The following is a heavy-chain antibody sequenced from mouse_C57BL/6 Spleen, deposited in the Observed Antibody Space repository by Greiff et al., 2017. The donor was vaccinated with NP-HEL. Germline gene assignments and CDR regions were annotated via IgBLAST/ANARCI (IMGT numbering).Heavy chain of an antibody. CDR3: ARSPLLGGFAY. CDR1: GYTFTSYW. J-gene: IGHJ3*01. CDR2: IDPSDSYT. V-gene: IGHV1-50*01. Sequence: QVQLQQPGAELVKPGASVKLSCTASGYTFTSYWMQWVKQRPGQGLEWSGEIDPSDSYTNYNQKFKGKATLTVDTSSSTAYMQLRSLTSEASAVYYCARSPLLGGFAYWGQGTLVTVSA. D-gene: IGHD1-2*01.